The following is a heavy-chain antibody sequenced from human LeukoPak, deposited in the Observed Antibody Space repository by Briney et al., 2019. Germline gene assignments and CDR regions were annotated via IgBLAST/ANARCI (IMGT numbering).Heavy chain of an antibody. CDR1: GFTFSSYV. V-gene: IGHV3-33*06. J-gene: IGHJ6*03. CDR2: IWYDGSNK. D-gene: IGHD2-15*01. CDR3: AKGVVAATRDYYYYYYMDV. Sequence: GGSLRLSCAASGFTFSSYVMHWVRQAPGKGLEWVAVIWYDGSNKYYADSVKGRFTISRDNSKNTLYLQMNSLRAEDTAVYYCAKGVVAATRDYYYYYYMDVWGKGTTVTVSS.